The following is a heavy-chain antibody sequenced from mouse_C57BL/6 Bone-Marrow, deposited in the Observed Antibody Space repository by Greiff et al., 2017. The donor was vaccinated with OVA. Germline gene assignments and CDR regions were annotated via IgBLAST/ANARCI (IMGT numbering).Heavy chain of an antibody. Sequence: EVQVVESGGGLVQPGGSLSLSCAASGFTFTDYYMSWVRQPPGKALEWLGFIRNKANGYTTEYSASVKGRFTISRDNSQSILYLQMNALRAEDSATYYCARYSSGSWFADWGQGTLVTVSA. CDR1: GFTFTDYY. CDR3: ARYSSGSWFAD. V-gene: IGHV7-3*01. CDR2: IRNKANGYTT. J-gene: IGHJ3*01. D-gene: IGHD3-2*02.